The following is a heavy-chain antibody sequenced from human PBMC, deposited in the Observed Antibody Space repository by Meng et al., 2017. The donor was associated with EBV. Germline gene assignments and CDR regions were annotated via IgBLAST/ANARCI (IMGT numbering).Heavy chain of an antibody. CDR1: GGPFRYYA. Sequence: QVELVESAGGVEKPGSAVKVSCKTSGGPFRYYAISWVRQAPGQGLEWLGGFLPRLGAPNYVQKFHGRVKITADESTSTHYMDLSSLRSEDTAIYYCASESGRGYTPDYWGQGTLVTVSS. CDR3: ASESGRGYTPDY. CDR2: FLPRLGAP. D-gene: IGHD3-10*01. J-gene: IGHJ4*02. V-gene: IGHV1-69*01.